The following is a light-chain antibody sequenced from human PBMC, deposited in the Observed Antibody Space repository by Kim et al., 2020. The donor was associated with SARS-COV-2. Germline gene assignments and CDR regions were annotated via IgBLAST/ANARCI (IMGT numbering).Light chain of an antibody. CDR3: QQFRSFPRT. V-gene: IGKV1-13*02. Sequence: IQLTQFPLSLSAFVGDSVTITCRAGQVINNALAWYQQKPGKPPRLLIYDASSLQSGVPSRFSGSGSGTDFTLTISSLQPEDFASYYCQQFRSFPRTFGQGTKLEIK. J-gene: IGKJ2*01. CDR1: QVINNA. CDR2: DAS.